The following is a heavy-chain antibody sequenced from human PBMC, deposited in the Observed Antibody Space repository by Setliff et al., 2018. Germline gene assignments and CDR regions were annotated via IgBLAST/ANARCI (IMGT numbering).Heavy chain of an antibody. J-gene: IGHJ3*02. CDR3: ARDLNRWFGEFAFDI. V-gene: IGHV1-18*01. Sequence: ASVKVSCKTSGYSFSDSAANWVRQAPGQGLEWVGWISPYSGNAYYAPKLQDRVTLTTDTSTTTAFMELRGLRPDDSAVYYCARDLNRWFGEFAFDIWGQGTMVTVSS. CDR2: ISPYSGNA. D-gene: IGHD3-10*01. CDR1: GYSFSDSA.